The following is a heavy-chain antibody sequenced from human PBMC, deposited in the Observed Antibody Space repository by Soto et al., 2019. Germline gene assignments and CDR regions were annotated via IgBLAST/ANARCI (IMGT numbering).Heavy chain of an antibody. D-gene: IGHD3-3*01. CDR2: IYHSGDT. CDR1: GASITRSNC. CDR3: ARDGHDFWSGHRWFDP. J-gene: IGHJ5*02. V-gene: IGHV4-4*03. Sequence: LPDTVSLACALSGASITRSNCWSCVRQPPGKGLEWIGKIYHSGDTYYTPSLKSRVTMSLDRSKNQFSLRLSSVTAADTAVYYCARDGHDFWSGHRWFDPWGQGTMVTVSS.